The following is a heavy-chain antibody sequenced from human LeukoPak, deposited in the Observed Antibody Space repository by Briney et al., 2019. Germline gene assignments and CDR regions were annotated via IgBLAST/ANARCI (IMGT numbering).Heavy chain of an antibody. CDR1: GFTFSNAW. J-gene: IGHJ4*02. D-gene: IGHD4-17*01. CDR3: AKDDDGDYANYFDY. Sequence: GGSLRLSCAASGFTFSNAWMSWVRQAPGKGLEWVGRIKSKSDGGTTDHAAPVKGRFTISRDDSKNTLYLQMNSLRAEDTAVYYCAKDDDGDYANYFDYWGQGTLVTVSS. CDR2: IKSKSDGGTT. V-gene: IGHV3-15*01.